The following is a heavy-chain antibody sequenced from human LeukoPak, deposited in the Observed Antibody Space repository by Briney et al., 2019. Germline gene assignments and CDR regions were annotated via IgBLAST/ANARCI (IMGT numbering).Heavy chain of an antibody. Sequence: GGSLRLSCAASGFTFSSYSMNWVRQAPGKGLEWVSYISSSSSTIYYADSVKGRFTISRDNAKNSLYLQMNSLRAEDTAVYYCARGLYTTRHLNHFDYWGQGTLVTVSS. V-gene: IGHV3-48*01. CDR3: ARGLYTTRHLNHFDY. CDR1: GFTFSSYS. D-gene: IGHD2-2*02. J-gene: IGHJ4*02. CDR2: ISSSSSTI.